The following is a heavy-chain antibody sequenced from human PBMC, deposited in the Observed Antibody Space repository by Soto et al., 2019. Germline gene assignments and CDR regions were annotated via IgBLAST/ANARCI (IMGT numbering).Heavy chain of an antibody. J-gene: IGHJ5*02. CDR3: ARHHGPTTSENWFDP. CDR1: GYTFFTYD. V-gene: IGHV1-18*01. Sequence: QVHLVQSGVEVKTTGASVKVSCQASGYTFFTYDISWVRQAPGQGLEWMGWISTYGGDTKYAQKYQGRVTMPTDTSTTTAYLELMSLRSDDTSVYYCARHHGPTTSENWFDPWGQGTLVTVSS. CDR2: ISTYGGDT. D-gene: IGHD5-12*01.